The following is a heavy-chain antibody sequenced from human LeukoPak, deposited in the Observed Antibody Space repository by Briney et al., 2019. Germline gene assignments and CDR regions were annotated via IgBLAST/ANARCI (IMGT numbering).Heavy chain of an antibody. D-gene: IGHD6-25*01. V-gene: IGHV3-74*01. CDR1: GFTFSSYW. CDR3: ARPILRGSNYYYGMDV. CDR2: INSDGSST. Sequence: GGSLRLSCAAPGFTFSSYWMHWVRQAPGKGLVWVSRINSDGSSTSYADSVKGRFTISRDNAKNTLYLQMNSLRAEDTAVYYCARPILRGSNYYYGMDVWGQGTTVTVSS. J-gene: IGHJ6*02.